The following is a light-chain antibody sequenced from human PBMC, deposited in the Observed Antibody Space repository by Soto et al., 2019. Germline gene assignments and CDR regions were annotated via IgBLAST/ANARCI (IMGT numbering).Light chain of an antibody. CDR1: KLARQS. Sequence: SYELTQPPSVSAAPGQTARMTRGGYKLARQSVHWYQQKPGQAPVLVVYDDRDRPSGVPERFSGFNSANTATLTISRVEAGDEADYYCQVWDSDSDDWVFGGGTKLTVL. J-gene: IGLJ3*02. V-gene: IGLV3-21*02. CDR3: QVWDSDSDDWV. CDR2: DDR.